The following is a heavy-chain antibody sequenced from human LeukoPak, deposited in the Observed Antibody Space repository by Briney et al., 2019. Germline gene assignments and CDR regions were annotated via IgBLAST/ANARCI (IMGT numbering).Heavy chain of an antibody. V-gene: IGHV3-7*03. CDR2: IKQDGSEK. CDR1: GFTFSSYW. Sequence: GGSLRLSCAASGFTFSSYWMSWVRQAPGKGLEWVANIKQDGSEKYYVDSVEGRFTISRDNAKNSLYLQMNSLRAEDTAVYYCARECLDYYGSGSYFGFDPWGQGTLVTVSS. J-gene: IGHJ5*02. D-gene: IGHD3-10*01. CDR3: ARECLDYYGSGSYFGFDP.